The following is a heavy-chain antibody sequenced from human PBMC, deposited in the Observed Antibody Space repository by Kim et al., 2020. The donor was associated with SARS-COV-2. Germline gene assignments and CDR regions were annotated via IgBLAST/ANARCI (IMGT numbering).Heavy chain of an antibody. Sequence: STSYADSVKGRFTISRDNAKNTLYLQMNSLRAEDTAVYYCARQWRGGGDYWGQGTLVTVSS. D-gene: IGHD3-10*01. J-gene: IGHJ4*02. CDR2: ST. CDR3: ARQWRGGGDY. V-gene: IGHV3-74*01.